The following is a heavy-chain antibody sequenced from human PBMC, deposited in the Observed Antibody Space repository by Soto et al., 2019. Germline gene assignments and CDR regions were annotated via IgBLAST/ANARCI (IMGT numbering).Heavy chain of an antibody. CDR3: ASLRRIYDSSGYSDY. CDR1: GGTFSSYT. CDR2: IIPILGIA. Sequence: ASVKVSCKASGGTFSSYTISWVRQAPGQGLEWMGRIIPILGIANYAQKFQGRVTITADKSTSTAYMELSSLRSEDTAVYYCASLRRIYDSSGYSDYWGQGTLVTVSS. D-gene: IGHD3-22*01. J-gene: IGHJ4*02. V-gene: IGHV1-69*02.